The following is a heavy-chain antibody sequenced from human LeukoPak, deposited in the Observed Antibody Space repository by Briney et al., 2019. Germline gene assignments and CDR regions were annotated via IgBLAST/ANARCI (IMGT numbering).Heavy chain of an antibody. Sequence: GGSLRLSCAASGFTFSSYDLNWVRQAPGKGLEWVSYIVGNGITIYYADSVKGRFTISRDNAKNSLYLQMSSLRAEDTAVYYCAKDRYSGYDSLVAWGQGTLVTVSS. CDR2: IVGNGITI. V-gene: IGHV3-48*03. D-gene: IGHD5-12*01. CDR1: GFTFSSYD. CDR3: AKDRYSGYDSLVA. J-gene: IGHJ5*02.